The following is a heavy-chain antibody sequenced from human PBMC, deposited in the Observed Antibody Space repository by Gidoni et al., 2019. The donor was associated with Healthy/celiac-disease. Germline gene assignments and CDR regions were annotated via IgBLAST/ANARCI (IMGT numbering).Heavy chain of an antibody. V-gene: IGHV3-30-3*01. Sequence: QVQLVEAGGGVVQPGRSLRLSCAASGFTFSSYAMHWVRQAAGKGLEWVAVISYDGSNKYYADSVKGRFTISRDNSKNTLYLQMNSLRAEDTAVYYCARDWGDYWGQGTLVTVSS. CDR1: GFTFSSYA. CDR2: ISYDGSNK. J-gene: IGHJ4*02. CDR3: ARDWGDY. D-gene: IGHD3-16*01.